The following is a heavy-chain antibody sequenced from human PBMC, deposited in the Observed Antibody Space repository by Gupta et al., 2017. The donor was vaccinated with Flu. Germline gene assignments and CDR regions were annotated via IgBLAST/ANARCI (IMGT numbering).Heavy chain of an antibody. D-gene: IGHD1-26*01. CDR1: ALTFTSAA. J-gene: IGHJ6*01. V-gene: IGHV1-58*01. CDR3: AAIHSGSGGMDV. Sequence: QMHLVRSGPEVQQPATSGKVPCKAAALTFTSAAVPWVRPARGQHHEWIGWIVVGRGDTNYEQKYQERVTITRDRSTSTGYRVLRSLISEDTAGNCCAAIHSGSGGMDVWGRATTGTVAS. CDR2: IVVGRGDT.